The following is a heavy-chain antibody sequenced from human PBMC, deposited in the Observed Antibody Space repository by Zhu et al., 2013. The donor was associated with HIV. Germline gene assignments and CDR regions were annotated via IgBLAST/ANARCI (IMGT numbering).Heavy chain of an antibody. D-gene: IGHD3-10*01. CDR2: ISPNSGAT. J-gene: IGHJ5*02. CDR3: ARGSITMVREGKLPLDP. V-gene: IGHV1-2*02. Sequence: QVQLVQSGAEVKKPGASVKVSCKASGYTFIGYFIQWVRQAPGQGLEWMGWISPNSGATGYAQKFQGRVTMTRDTSINTAYMELSDLTSDDTAVYSCARGSITMVREGKLPLDPWGQGTLVTVSS. CDR1: GYTFIGYF.